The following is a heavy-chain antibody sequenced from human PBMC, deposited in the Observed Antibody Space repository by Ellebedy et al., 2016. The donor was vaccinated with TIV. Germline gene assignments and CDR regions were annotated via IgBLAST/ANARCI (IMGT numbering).Heavy chain of an antibody. D-gene: IGHD1-14*01. CDR1: GFTFSDHD. CDR2: CRNRRKSHST. Sequence: GGSLRLSCAASGFTFSDHDTDWVRHAPGKGLEWVGCCRNRRKSHSTDYCASVKGRFAISTDDAKNSLSRQMNSLKTDDTAVYYCDRWDRGNPGSWGQGTRVTVS. V-gene: IGHV3-72*01. CDR3: DRWDRGNPGS. J-gene: IGHJ4*02.